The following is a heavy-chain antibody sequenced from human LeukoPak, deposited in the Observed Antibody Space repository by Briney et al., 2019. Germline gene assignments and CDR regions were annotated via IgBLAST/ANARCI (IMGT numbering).Heavy chain of an antibody. J-gene: IGHJ4*02. CDR1: GGSISSGDSY. CDR3: AKALAREPYYFDY. V-gene: IGHV4-30-2*01. D-gene: IGHD1-14*01. CDR2: IYDSGNT. Sequence: SETLSLTCTVSGGSISSGDSYWSWIRQPPGKGLEWIGYIYDSGNTYYNPSLKSRVTISVDRSNNHFSLKLSSVTAADTAVYYCAKALAREPYYFDYWGQGTLVTVSS.